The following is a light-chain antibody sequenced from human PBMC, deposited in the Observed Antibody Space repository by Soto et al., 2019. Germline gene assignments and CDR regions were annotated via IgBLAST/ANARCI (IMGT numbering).Light chain of an antibody. V-gene: IGLV3-9*01. CDR1: NIGNKN. J-gene: IGLJ3*02. CDR2: RDT. Sequence: SYELTQPLSVSVALGQTARIPCGGTNIGNKNVHWFQQRPCQAPVLVIYRDTNRPSGVPERFSGSNSGNTATLTITGAQGADEADYYCQVWDTSAVFGGGTKLTVL. CDR3: QVWDTSAV.